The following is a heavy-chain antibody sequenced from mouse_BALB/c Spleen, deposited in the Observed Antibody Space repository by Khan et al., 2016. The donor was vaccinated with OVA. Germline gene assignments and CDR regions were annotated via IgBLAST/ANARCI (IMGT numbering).Heavy chain of an antibody. D-gene: IGHD1-1*01. CDR2: INPSTGYT. CDR1: GYTFTSYW. V-gene: IGHV1-7*01. J-gene: IGHJ3*01. Sequence: VQRQQSGAELAKPGASVKMSCKASGYTFTSYWMHWVKQRPGQGLEWIGYINPSTGYTEYNQRFKDKATLTADKSSSTAYMQLSSLTSEESAVXYCANHGSSSAWLTYWGQGTLVTVSA. CDR3: ANHGSSSAWLTY.